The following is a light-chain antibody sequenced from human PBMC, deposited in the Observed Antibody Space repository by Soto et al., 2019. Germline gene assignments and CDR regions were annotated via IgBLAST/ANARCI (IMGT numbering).Light chain of an antibody. CDR3: QQYDRSPVT. V-gene: IGKV3-20*01. CDR1: QSVSSTD. J-gene: IGKJ4*01. Sequence: EIVLTQSPGTLSFSPGERATLSCRASQSVSSTDLAWYQQKLGQAPRLLIYGASSRATGISDRFSGSGSGTDFTLTISRLEPEDFAVYYCQQYDRSPVTFGGGTKVDIK. CDR2: GAS.